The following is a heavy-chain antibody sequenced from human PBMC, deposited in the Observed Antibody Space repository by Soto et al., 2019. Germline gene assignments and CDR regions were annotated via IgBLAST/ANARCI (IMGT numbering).Heavy chain of an antibody. J-gene: IGHJ4*02. V-gene: IGHV4-61*01. D-gene: IGHD2-15*01. CDR3: ARVGDCSGGSCYWLDY. CDR2: IYYSGST. CDR1: GGSVSSGSYY. Sequence: QVQVQESGPGLVKPSETLSLTCTVSGGSVSSGSYYWSWIRQPPGKGLEWIGYIYYSGSTNYNPSLTSRVTISVDTSKNQFSLKLSSVTAADTAVYYCARVGDCSGGSCYWLDYWGQGTLVTVSS.